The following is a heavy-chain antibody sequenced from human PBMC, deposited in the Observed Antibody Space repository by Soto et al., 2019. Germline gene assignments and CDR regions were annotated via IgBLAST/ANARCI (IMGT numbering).Heavy chain of an antibody. CDR2: MNPNSGNT. Sequence: ASVKVSCKASGYTFTSYDINWVRQATGQGLEWMGWMNPNSGNTGYAQKFQGRVTMTRNTSISTAYMELSSLRSEDTAVYYCARDQGDSSGYYLYYFDYWGQGTLVTVPS. CDR3: ARDQGDSSGYYLYYFDY. V-gene: IGHV1-8*01. D-gene: IGHD3-22*01. CDR1: GYTFTSYD. J-gene: IGHJ4*02.